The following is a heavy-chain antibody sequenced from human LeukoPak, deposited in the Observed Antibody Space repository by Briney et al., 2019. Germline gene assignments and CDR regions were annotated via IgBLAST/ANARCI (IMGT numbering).Heavy chain of an antibody. CDR1: GFTFSDYY. Sequence: PGGSLRLSCAASGFTFSDYYMNWIRQAPGKGLEWVSYISNSGTIISYADSVKGRFTISRDNTKNSLYLQMNSLRAEDTAVYYCARETPDSSGWDWGQGTLVTVSS. V-gene: IGHV3-11*01. CDR3: ARETPDSSGWD. D-gene: IGHD6-19*01. CDR2: ISNSGTII. J-gene: IGHJ4*02.